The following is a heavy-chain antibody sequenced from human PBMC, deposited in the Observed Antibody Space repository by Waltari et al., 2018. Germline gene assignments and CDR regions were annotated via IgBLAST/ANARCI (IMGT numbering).Heavy chain of an antibody. V-gene: IGHV4-39*01. Sequence: QLQLQESGPGLVKPSETLSLTCTVSGGSISSSSYYWGWIRQPPGKGLEWIGSIYYSGSTYYNPSLKSRVTISVDTSKNQFSLKLSSVTAADTAVYYCARALSSSGWYAGTADYWGQGTLVTVSS. CDR2: IYYSGST. CDR1: GGSISSSSYY. D-gene: IGHD6-19*01. CDR3: ARALSSSGWYAGTADY. J-gene: IGHJ4*02.